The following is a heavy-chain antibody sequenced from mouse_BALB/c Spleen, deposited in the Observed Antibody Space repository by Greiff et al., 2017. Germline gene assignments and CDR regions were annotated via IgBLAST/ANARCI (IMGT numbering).Heavy chain of an antibody. Sequence: EVKLMESGGGLVKPGGSLKLSCAASGFTFSDYYMYWVRQTPEKRLEWVATISDGGSYTYYPDSVKGRFTISRDNAKNKLYLQMSSLKSEETAMYYCARDWGTSYWYFDVWGAGTTVTVSS. CDR2: ISDGGSYT. V-gene: IGHV5-4*02. CDR3: ARDWGTSYWYFDV. CDR1: GFTFSDYY. D-gene: IGHD3-3*01. J-gene: IGHJ1*01.